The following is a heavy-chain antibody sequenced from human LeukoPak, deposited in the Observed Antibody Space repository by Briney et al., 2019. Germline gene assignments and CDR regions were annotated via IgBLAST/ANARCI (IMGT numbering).Heavy chain of an antibody. Sequence: ASVKVSCKASGYTFTSYYMHWARQAPGQGLEWMGIINPSGGSTSYAQKFQGRVTMTRDMSTSTVYMELSSLRSEDTAVYYCARGYGYCSSTSCYIGWFDPWGQGTLVTVSS. CDR3: ARGYGYCSSTSCYIGWFDP. D-gene: IGHD2-2*02. V-gene: IGHV1-46*01. J-gene: IGHJ5*02. CDR1: GYTFTSYY. CDR2: INPSGGST.